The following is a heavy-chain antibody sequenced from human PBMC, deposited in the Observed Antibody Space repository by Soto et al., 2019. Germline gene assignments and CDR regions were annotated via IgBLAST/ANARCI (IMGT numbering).Heavy chain of an antibody. D-gene: IGHD3-22*01. CDR2: IYYSGST. CDR1: GGSISSGGYY. CDR3: ARGDAYDGGWFDP. J-gene: IGHJ5*02. V-gene: IGHV4-31*03. Sequence: SETLSLTCTVSGGSISSGGYYWSWIRHHPGKGLEWIGYIYYSGSTYYNPSLKSRVTISVDTSKNQFSLKLSSVTAADTAVYYCARGDAYDGGWFDPWGQGTLVTVSS.